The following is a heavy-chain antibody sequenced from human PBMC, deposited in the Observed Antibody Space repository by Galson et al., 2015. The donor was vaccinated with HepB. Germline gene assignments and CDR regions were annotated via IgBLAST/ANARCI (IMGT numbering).Heavy chain of an antibody. V-gene: IGHV3-23*01. Sequence: SLRLSCAASGFTFRNYAMSWVRQAPGKGLEWVSIISVSGGRIDYADSVRGRFTISRDNSKNMLYVQMTSLRAEDTAVYYCAKDQDYSKGEEGYNYYGMDVWGQGTTVTVSS. CDR2: ISVSGGRI. D-gene: IGHD4-11*01. CDR3: AKDQDYSKGEEGYNYYGMDV. J-gene: IGHJ6*02. CDR1: GFTFRNYA.